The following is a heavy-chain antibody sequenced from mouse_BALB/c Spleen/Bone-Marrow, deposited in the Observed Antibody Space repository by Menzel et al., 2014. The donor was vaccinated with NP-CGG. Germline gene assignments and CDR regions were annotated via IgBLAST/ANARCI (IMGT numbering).Heavy chain of an antibody. D-gene: IGHD1-2*01. V-gene: IGHV4-1*02. CDR3: ARQGYYGYTDY. J-gene: IGHJ2*01. Sequence: EVQRVESGGGLVQPGGSLKLSCAASGFAFSRYWMSWVRQAPGKGLEWIGEINPDSSTINYTPSLKDKFIISRDNAKNTLYLQMSKVRSEYTALYYCARQGYYGYTDYWGQGTTLTVSS. CDR2: INPDSSTI. CDR1: GFAFSRYW.